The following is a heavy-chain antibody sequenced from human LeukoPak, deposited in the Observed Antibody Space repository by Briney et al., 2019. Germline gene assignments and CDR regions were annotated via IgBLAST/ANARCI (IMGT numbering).Heavy chain of an antibody. CDR3: ARVRTRRYSSSWYWFDP. Sequence: ASVKVSCKASGYTFTSYDINWVRQATGQGLEWMGWMNPNSGNTGYARKFQGRVTMTRNTSISTAYMELSSLRSEDTAVYYCARVRTRRYSSSWYWFDPWGQGTLVTVSS. V-gene: IGHV1-8*01. D-gene: IGHD6-13*01. J-gene: IGHJ5*02. CDR1: GYTFTSYD. CDR2: MNPNSGNT.